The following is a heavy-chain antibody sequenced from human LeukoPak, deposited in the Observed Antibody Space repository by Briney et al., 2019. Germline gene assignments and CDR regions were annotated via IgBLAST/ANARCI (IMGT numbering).Heavy chain of an antibody. D-gene: IGHD6-19*01. J-gene: IGHJ3*02. CDR3: ASYSSGWYGGAFDI. V-gene: IGHV3-30*03. CDR1: GFTFSSYG. CDR2: ISYDGSNK. Sequence: GGSLRLSCAASGFTFSSYGMHWVRQAPGKGLEWVAVISYDGSNKYYADSVKGRFTISRDNSKNTLYLQMNSLRAEDTAVYYCASYSSGWYGGAFDIWGQGTMVTVSS.